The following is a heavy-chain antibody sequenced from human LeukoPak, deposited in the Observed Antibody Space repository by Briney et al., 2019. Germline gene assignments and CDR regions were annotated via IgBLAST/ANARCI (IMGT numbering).Heavy chain of an antibody. CDR1: GFTFSSYS. Sequence: PGGSLRLSCAASGFTFSSYSMNWVRQAPGKGLEWVSSISSSSSYIYYADSVKGRFTISRDNAKNSLYPQMNSLRAEDTAVYYCARDLGYYYDSSGFDYWGQGTLVTVSS. D-gene: IGHD3-22*01. CDR3: ARDLGYYYDSSGFDY. J-gene: IGHJ4*02. V-gene: IGHV3-21*01. CDR2: ISSSSSYI.